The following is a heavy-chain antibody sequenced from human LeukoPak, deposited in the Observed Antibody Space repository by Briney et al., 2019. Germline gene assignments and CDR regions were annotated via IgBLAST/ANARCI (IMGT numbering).Heavy chain of an antibody. CDR2: IKSKTDGGTT. CDR3: TTHTSKQWLALYYYYYYMDV. V-gene: IGHV3-15*01. Sequence: GGSLRLSCAASGFTFSNAWMSWVRQAPGKGLEWVGRIKSKTDGGTTDYAAPVKGRFTISRDDSKNTLYLQMNSLKTEDTAVYYCTTHTSKQWLALYYYYYYMDVWGKGTTVTVSS. J-gene: IGHJ6*03. D-gene: IGHD6-19*01. CDR1: GFTFSNAW.